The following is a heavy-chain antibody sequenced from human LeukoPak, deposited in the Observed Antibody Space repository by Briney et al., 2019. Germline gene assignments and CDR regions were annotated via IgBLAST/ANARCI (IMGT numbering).Heavy chain of an antibody. CDR1: GYTFTSYY. CDR2: INPSGGST. J-gene: IGHJ3*02. V-gene: IGHV1-46*01. D-gene: IGHD3-3*01. CDR3: ARAPSIFGVSEAFDI. Sequence: ASVKVSCKASGYTFTSYYMHWVRQAPGQGLEWMRIINPSGGSTSYAQKFQGRVTMTRDTSTSTVYMELSSLRSEDTAVYYCARAPSIFGVSEAFDIWGQGTMVTVSS.